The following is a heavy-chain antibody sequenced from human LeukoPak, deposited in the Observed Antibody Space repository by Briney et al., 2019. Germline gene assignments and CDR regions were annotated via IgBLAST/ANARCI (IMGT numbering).Heavy chain of an antibody. CDR3: ARAGMVRGHNWFDP. CDR1: GYTFTSYC. Sequence: GASVKVSCKASGYTFTSYCMHWVRQAPGQGLEWVGIINPSGDPTTYAQKFQGRVTMTSDMSTSTVYMELSRLRSDDTAVYYCARAGMVRGHNWFDPWGQGTLVTVSS. J-gene: IGHJ5*02. CDR2: INPSGDPT. V-gene: IGHV1-46*01. D-gene: IGHD3-10*01.